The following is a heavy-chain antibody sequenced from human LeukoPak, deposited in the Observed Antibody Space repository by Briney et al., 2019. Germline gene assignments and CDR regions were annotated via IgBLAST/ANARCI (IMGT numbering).Heavy chain of an antibody. Sequence: SETLSLTCTVSGGSISSYYWSWIRQPPGKGLEWIGYIYYSGSTNYNPSLRSRVTISVDTSKNQFSLKLSSVTAADTAVYYCARAGWLQSKRIQHWYLDLWGRGTLVTVSS. D-gene: IGHD5-24*01. CDR1: GGSISSYY. CDR3: ARAGWLQSKRIQHWYLDL. V-gene: IGHV4-59*01. CDR2: IYYSGST. J-gene: IGHJ2*01.